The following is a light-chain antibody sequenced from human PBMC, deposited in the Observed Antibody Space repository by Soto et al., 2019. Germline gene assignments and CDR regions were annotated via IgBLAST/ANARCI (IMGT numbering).Light chain of an antibody. CDR2: GAS. CDR1: QSVGGSY. J-gene: IGKJ1*01. Sequence: EIVLTQSPGTLSLSPGERATLSCRASQSVGGSYLAWYQQKPGQAPRLLIYGASIRATGIPDRFSGSGSGTDVTLTSTRLEPEDFAVYYCQQYGSSPRTFGQVTKVEIK. CDR3: QQYGSSPRT. V-gene: IGKV3-20*01.